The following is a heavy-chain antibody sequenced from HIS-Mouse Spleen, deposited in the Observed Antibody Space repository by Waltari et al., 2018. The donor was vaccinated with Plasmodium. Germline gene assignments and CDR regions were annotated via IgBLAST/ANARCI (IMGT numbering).Heavy chain of an antibody. Sequence: QLQLQESGPGLGKPPETLPLTCTAPGGPISRPCYYWGWIRQPPGKGLEWIGSIYYSGSTYYNPSLKSRVTISVDTSKNQFSLKLSSVTAADTAVYYCARRGGSYYYFDYWGQGTLVTVSS. CDR2: IYYSGST. V-gene: IGHV4-39*01. J-gene: IGHJ4*02. CDR1: GGPISRPCYY. D-gene: IGHD1-26*01. CDR3: ARRGGSYYYFDY.